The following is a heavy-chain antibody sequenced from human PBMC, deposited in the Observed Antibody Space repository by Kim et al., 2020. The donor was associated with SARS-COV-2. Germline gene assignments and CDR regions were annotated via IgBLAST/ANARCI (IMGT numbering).Heavy chain of an antibody. V-gene: IGHV3-73*01. Sequence: NSYATAYAASVKGRFTISRDDSKNTAYLQMNSLKTEDTAVYYCTRDGLEGWGQGTLVTVSS. J-gene: IGHJ4*02. CDR2: NSYAT. CDR3: TRDGLEG.